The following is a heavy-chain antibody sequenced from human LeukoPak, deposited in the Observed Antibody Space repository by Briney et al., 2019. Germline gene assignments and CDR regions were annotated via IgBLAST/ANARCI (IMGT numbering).Heavy chain of an antibody. J-gene: IGHJ6*02. CDR3: ARGLVLWFGELRGMDV. D-gene: IGHD3-10*01. CDR1: GFTFSSYS. Sequence: PGGSLRLSCAASGFTFSSYSMNWVRRAPGKGLEWVSSISSSSSYIYYADSVKGRFTISRDNAKNSLYLQMNSLRAEDTAVYYCARGLVLWFGELRGMDVWGQGTTVTVSS. V-gene: IGHV3-21*01. CDR2: ISSSSSYI.